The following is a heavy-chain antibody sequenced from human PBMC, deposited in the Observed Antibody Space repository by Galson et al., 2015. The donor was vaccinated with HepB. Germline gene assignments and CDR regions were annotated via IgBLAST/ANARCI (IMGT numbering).Heavy chain of an antibody. CDR1: GFTFSSYW. CDR3: ARYPYSNYYDSSGYFNDAFDI. CDR2: IKQDGSEK. Sequence: SLRLSCAASGFTFSSYWMSWVRQAPGKGLEWVANIKQDGSEKYYVDSVKGRFTISRDNAKNSLYLQMNSLRAEDTAVYYCARYPYSNYYDSSGYFNDAFDIWGQGTMVTVSS. D-gene: IGHD3-22*01. J-gene: IGHJ3*02. V-gene: IGHV3-7*03.